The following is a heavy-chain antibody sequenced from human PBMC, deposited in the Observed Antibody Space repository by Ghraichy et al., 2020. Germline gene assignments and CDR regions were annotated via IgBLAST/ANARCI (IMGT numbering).Heavy chain of an antibody. CDR1: GGSFSGYY. CDR3: AGSVPAVAWGFDY. CDR2: INHSGST. J-gene: IGHJ4*02. D-gene: IGHD6-19*01. Sequence: SETLSLTCAVYGGSFSGYYWSWIRQPPGKGLEWIGEINHSGSTNYNPSLKSRVTISVDTSKNQFSLKLSSVTAADTAVYYCAGSVPAVAWGFDYWGQGTLVTVSS. V-gene: IGHV4-34*01.